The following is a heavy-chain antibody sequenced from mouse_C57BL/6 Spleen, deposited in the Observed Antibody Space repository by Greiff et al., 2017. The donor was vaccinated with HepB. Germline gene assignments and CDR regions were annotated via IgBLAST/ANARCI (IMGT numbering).Heavy chain of an antibody. D-gene: IGHD2-3*01. Sequence: EVHLVESGGGLVKPGGSLKLSCAASGFTFSDYGMHWVRQAPEKGLEWVAYISSGSSTIYYADTVKGRFTISRDNAKNTLFLQMTSLRSEDTAMYYCARLGYYWMDYWGQGTSVTVSS. V-gene: IGHV5-17*01. CDR1: GFTFSDYG. CDR2: ISSGSSTI. CDR3: ARLGYYWMDY. J-gene: IGHJ4*01.